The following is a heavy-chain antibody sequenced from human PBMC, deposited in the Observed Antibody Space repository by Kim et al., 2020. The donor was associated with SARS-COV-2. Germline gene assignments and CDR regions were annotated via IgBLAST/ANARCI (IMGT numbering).Heavy chain of an antibody. J-gene: IGHJ4*02. Sequence: YAESVKCLSTISRDNSQGTLYLQVNTLRAEDTAVYYCAKDDGYGGNLFDYWGQGTLVTVSS. CDR3: AKDDGYGGNLFDY. V-gene: IGHV3-23*01. D-gene: IGHD4-17*01.